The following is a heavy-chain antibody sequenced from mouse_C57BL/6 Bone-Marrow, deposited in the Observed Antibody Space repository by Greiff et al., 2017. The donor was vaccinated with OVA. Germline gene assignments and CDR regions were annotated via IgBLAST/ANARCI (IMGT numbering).Heavy chain of an antibody. CDR2: INPGSGGT. V-gene: IGHV1-54*01. D-gene: IGHD1-1*01. CDR3: ARGPPSYYYGSSYDAMDY. Sequence: VKLVESGAELVRPGTSVKVSCKASGYAFTNYLIEWVKQRPGQGLEWIGVINPGSGGTNYNEKFKGKATLTADKSSSTAYMQLSSLTSEDSAVYFCARGPPSYYYGSSYDAMDYWGQGTSVTVSS. CDR1: GYAFTNYL. J-gene: IGHJ4*01.